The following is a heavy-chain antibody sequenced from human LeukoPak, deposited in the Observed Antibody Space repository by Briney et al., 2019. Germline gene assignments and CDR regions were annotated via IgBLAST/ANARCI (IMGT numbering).Heavy chain of an antibody. CDR1: GYTFTGYY. Sequence: ASVKVSCKASGYTFTGYYMHWMRQAPRQGLEWMGWINPNSGGINYAQKFQGRVTMTRDTSISTAYMELSRLRSDDTAVYYCAREDCSGGSCYYVFDYWGQGTLVTVSS. CDR3: AREDCSGGSCYYVFDY. D-gene: IGHD2-15*01. V-gene: IGHV1-2*02. CDR2: INPNSGGI. J-gene: IGHJ4*02.